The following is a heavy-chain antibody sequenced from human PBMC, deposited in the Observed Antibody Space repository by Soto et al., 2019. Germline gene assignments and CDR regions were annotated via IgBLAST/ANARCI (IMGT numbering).Heavy chain of an antibody. J-gene: IGHJ4*02. V-gene: IGHV1-69*02. CDR1: GGTFSSYT. D-gene: IGHD2-2*01. CDR2: IIPILGIA. CDR3: ARDYYCSSTSCPSAGFDY. Sequence: QVQLVQSGAEVKKPGSSVKVSCKASGGTFSSYTISWVRQAPGPGLEWMGRIIPILGIANYAQKFQGRVKITADKSTSTAYMELSSLRSEDTAVYYCARDYYCSSTSCPSAGFDYWGQGTLVTVSS.